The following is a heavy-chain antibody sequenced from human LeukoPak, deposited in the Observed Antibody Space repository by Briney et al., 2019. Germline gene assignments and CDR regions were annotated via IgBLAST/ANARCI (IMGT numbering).Heavy chain of an antibody. CDR1: GGTFSSYA. CDR3: VGGRSIDGVVNYYYYYMDV. V-gene: IGHV1-69*13. Sequence: ASVKVSCKASGGTFSSYAISWVRQAPGQGLEWMGGIIPIFGTANYAQKFQGRVTITADESTSTAYMELSSLRSEDTAVYYCVGGRSIDGVVNYYYYYMDVWGKGTTVTVSS. CDR2: IIPIFGTA. D-gene: IGHD3-3*01. J-gene: IGHJ6*03.